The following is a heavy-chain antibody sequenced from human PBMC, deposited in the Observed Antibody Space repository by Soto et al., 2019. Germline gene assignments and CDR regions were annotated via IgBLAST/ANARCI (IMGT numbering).Heavy chain of an antibody. CDR2: IRGDASRI. CDR1: GFTFRKYS. Sequence: PGGSLRLSCAASGFTFRKYSMDWVRQAPGKGLEWVTLIRGDASRIFYSDSVRGRLTLSRDNTENTLSLHMSSLRAEDTAVYYCVKEHNTGWPNFDSWGQGTLVTVSS. CDR3: VKEHNTGWPNFDS. J-gene: IGHJ4*02. V-gene: IGHV3-30*02. D-gene: IGHD6-19*01.